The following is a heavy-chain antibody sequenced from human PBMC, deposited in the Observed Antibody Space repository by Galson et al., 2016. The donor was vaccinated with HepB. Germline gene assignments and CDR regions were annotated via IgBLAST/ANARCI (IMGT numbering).Heavy chain of an antibody. CDR2: INPRGDTT. CDR3: VRKAEGTHYYFDY. J-gene: IGHJ4*02. Sequence: SVKVSCKASGYTFSNFYMHWVRQAPGQGLEWMATINPRGDTTTYAKKLQGRVTVTRDTSTSTVYMEMSSLRSEDTAVYYCVRKAEGTHYYFDYWGQGTLVTVSS. CDR1: GYTFSNFY. V-gene: IGHV1-46*01.